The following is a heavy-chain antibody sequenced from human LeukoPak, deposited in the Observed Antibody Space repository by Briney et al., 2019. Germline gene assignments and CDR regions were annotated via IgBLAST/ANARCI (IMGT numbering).Heavy chain of an antibody. CDR2: INHSGST. V-gene: IGHV4-34*01. CDR1: GGSFSGYY. Sequence: PSETLSLTCAVYGGSFSGYYWSWIRQPPGKGREWIGEINHSGSTNYNPSLKSRVTISVDTSKNQFSLKRSSVTAADTAVYYCARGVIKYSSSYGYWGQGTLVTVPS. D-gene: IGHD6-6*01. J-gene: IGHJ4*02. CDR3: ARGVIKYSSSYGY.